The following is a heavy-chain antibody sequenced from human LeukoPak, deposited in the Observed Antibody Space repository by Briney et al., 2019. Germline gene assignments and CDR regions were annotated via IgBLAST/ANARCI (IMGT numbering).Heavy chain of an antibody. Sequence: GGSLRLSCAASGFTFSSYGMHWVRQAPGKGLEWVAVISYDGSNKSYADSVKGRFAISRDNSKNTIYLQMNSLRAEDTAVYYCAFYRGAHSYFPYWGQGTLVTVSS. CDR2: ISYDGSNK. CDR1: GFTFSSYG. V-gene: IGHV3-30*03. D-gene: IGHD3-10*01. J-gene: IGHJ4*02. CDR3: AFYRGAHSYFPY.